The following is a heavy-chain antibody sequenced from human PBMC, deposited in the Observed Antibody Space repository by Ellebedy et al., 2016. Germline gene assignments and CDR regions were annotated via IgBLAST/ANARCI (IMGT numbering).Heavy chain of an antibody. V-gene: IGHV3-11*06. D-gene: IGHD4-17*01. CDR1: GFTLSDYW. J-gene: IGHJ4*02. CDR2: ISSSSSYT. CDR3: ARDGGHDYGDTTLDY. Sequence: GGSLRLSCAAPGFTLSDYWMSWIRQAPGKGLEWVSYISSSSSYTNYADSVKGRFTISRDNAKNSLYLQMNSLRAEDTAVYYCARDGGHDYGDTTLDYWGQGTLVTVSS.